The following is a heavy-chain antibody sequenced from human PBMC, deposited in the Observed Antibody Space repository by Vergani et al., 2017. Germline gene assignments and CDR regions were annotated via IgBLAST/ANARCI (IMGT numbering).Heavy chain of an antibody. D-gene: IGHD6-13*01. CDR2: IYSGGSST. CDR1: GFTFSSYA. V-gene: IGHV3-23*03. J-gene: IGHJ4*02. CDR3: AKRGRIAAAEFDY. Sequence: EVQLLESGGGLVQPGGSLRLSCAASGFTFSSYAMSWVRQAPGKGLEWVSVIYSGGSSTYYADSVKGRFTISRDNSKNTLYLQMNSLRAEDTAVYCCAKRGRIAAAEFDYWGQGTLVTVSS.